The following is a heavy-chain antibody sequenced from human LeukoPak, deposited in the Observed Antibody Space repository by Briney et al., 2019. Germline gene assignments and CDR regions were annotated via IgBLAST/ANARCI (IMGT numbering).Heavy chain of an antibody. J-gene: IGHJ4*02. V-gene: IGHV6-1*01. D-gene: IGHD3-3*01. Sequence: SQTLSLTCAISGDSVSSNGASWNWIRQSPSRGLEWLGRTYYRSQQWHSDYAPSVKGRITLNPDTSKNQFFLQLNSMTPEDTALYYCGRETDFGVVTNWGQGTLVTVSS. CDR3: GRETDFGVVTN. CDR1: GDSVSSNGAS. CDR2: TYYRSQQWHS.